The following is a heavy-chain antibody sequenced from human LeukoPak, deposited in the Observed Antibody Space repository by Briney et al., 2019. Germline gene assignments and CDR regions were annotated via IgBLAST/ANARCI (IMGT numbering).Heavy chain of an antibody. D-gene: IGHD3-22*01. CDR3: AGDDKDAFDI. CDR1: GASMSSYY. Sequence: SETLSLTCTASGASMSSYYWNWIRQPPGKILEWIGYVFYTGSTNYNPSLKGRVTISIDMSKNQFSLNLSSVTAADTAVYYCAGDDKDAFDIWGQGTMVTVSS. CDR2: VFYTGST. J-gene: IGHJ3*02. V-gene: IGHV4-59*01.